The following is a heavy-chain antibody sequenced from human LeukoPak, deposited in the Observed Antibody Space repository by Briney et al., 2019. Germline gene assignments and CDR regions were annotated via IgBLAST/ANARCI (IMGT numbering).Heavy chain of an antibody. V-gene: IGHV3-21*01. D-gene: IGHD3-3*01. J-gene: IGHJ4*02. CDR3: TTDLITIFGVAPDY. CDR2: ISSSSSYI. Sequence: PGGSLRLSCAASGFTFSSYSMNWVRQAPGKGLEWVSSISSSSSYIYYAGSVKGRFTISRDNAKNSLYLQMNSLRAEDTAVYYCTTDLITIFGVAPDYWGQGTLVTVSS. CDR1: GFTFSSYS.